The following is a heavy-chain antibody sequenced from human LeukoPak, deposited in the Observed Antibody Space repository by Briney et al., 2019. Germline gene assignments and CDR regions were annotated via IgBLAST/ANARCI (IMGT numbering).Heavy chain of an antibody. CDR2: MNPNSGNT. V-gene: IGHV1-8*03. CDR1: GYTFTSYD. Sequence: ASVKVSCKASGYTFTSYDINWVRQATGQGLEWMGWMNPNSGNTGYAQKFQGRVTITRNTSISTAYMELSSLRSEDTAVYYCARGRSSSSPGGWWFDPWGQGTLVTVSS. J-gene: IGHJ5*02. CDR3: ARGRSSSSPGGWWFDP. D-gene: IGHD6-6*01.